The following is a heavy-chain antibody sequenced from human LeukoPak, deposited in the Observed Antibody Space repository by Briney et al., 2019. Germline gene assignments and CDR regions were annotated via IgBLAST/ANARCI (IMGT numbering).Heavy chain of an antibody. CDR2: VNSNGYVT. J-gene: IGHJ1*01. V-gene: IGHV3-20*04. Sequence: GGSLRLSCTASGFAFDEYGMTWVRRAPGEGLEWVSGVNSNGYVTGYADSVKGRFTISKANAKNSVYLQMNSLRAEDTAVYYCAKDIAMIVVVITVQHWGQGTLVTVSS. CDR1: GFAFDEYG. D-gene: IGHD3-22*01. CDR3: AKDIAMIVVVITVQH.